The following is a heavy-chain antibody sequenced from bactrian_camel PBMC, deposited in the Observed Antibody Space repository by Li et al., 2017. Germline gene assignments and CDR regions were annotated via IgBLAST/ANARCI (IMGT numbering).Heavy chain of an antibody. Sequence: HVQLVESGGGSVQAGGSLNPSCAASGYPYNCFCMGWFRQSPGKEREGVANVLTCGSTPYLADSVKGRFTVSFDNAKNTIYLQMKSLKLEDTAMYYCAANSVRTNAPSRCSADVAAYHYWGQGTQVTVS. CDR2: VLTCGSTP. CDR3: AANSVRTNAPSRCSADVAAYHY. CDR1: GYPYNCFC. V-gene: IGHV3S63*01. D-gene: IGHD6*01. J-gene: IGHJ4*01.